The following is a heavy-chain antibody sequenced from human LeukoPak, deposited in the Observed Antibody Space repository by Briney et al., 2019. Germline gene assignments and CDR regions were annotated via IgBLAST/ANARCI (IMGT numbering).Heavy chain of an antibody. Sequence: SETLSLTCAVYGGSFSGYYWSWIRQPPGKGLEWIGDINHSGSTNYNPSLKSRVTISVDTSKNQFSLKLSSVTAADTAVYYCARRIVATKSSYDYWGQGTLVTVSS. CDR1: GGSFSGYY. J-gene: IGHJ4*02. D-gene: IGHD5-12*01. V-gene: IGHV4-34*01. CDR3: ARRIVATKSSYDY. CDR2: INHSGST.